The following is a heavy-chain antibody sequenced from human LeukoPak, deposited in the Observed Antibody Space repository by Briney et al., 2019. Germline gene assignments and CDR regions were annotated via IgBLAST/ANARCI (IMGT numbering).Heavy chain of an antibody. CDR2: IYPGDSDT. Sequence: LGASLKISCKGSGYSFTSYWIGWVRQLPGKGLEWMGIIYPGDSDTRYSPSFQGQVTISADKSISTAYLQWSSLKASDTAMYYCASGPLNPHTASPYYWGQGTLVTVSS. D-gene: IGHD5-18*01. CDR3: ASGPLNPHTASPYY. J-gene: IGHJ4*02. V-gene: IGHV5-51*01. CDR1: GYSFTSYW.